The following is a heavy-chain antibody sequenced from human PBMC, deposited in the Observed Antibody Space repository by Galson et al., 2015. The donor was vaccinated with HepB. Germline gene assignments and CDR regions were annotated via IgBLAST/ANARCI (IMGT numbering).Heavy chain of an antibody. CDR2: IWYDGSNK. Sequence: SLRLSCAASGFTFSSYGMHWVRQAPGKGLEWVAVIWYDGSNKYYADSVKGRFTISRDNSKNTLYLQMNSLRAEDTAVYYCARAPYCSSTSCYLDYWGQGTLVTVSS. CDR1: GFTFSSYG. V-gene: IGHV3-33*08. CDR3: ARAPYCSSTSCYLDY. J-gene: IGHJ4*02. D-gene: IGHD2-2*01.